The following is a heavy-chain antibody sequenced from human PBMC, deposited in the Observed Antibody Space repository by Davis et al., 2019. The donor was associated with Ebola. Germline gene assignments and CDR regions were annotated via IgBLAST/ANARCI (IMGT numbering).Heavy chain of an antibody. J-gene: IGHJ6*02. V-gene: IGHV3-21*01. CDR3: AKDPAADRRYYFYGMDV. CDR1: GFTFSSYS. D-gene: IGHD6-13*01. CDR2: ISSSSSYI. Sequence: GGSLRLSCAASGFTFSSYSMNWVRQAPGKGLEWVSSISSSSSYIYYADSVKGRFTISRDNAKNSLYLQMNSLRAEDTAVYYCAKDPAADRRYYFYGMDVWGQGTTVVVS.